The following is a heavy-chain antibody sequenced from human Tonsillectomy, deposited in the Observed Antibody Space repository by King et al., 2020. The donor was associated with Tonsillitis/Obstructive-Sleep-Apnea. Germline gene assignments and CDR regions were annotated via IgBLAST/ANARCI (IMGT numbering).Heavy chain of an antibody. CDR3: ARLSDTAMVYYPDY. Sequence: VQLVESGGGLVKPGGSLRLACAASGFTFSDYYMSWIRQAPGKGLEWVSYISSSGRAIYYADSVKGRFTISRDNAKNLLYLQMNSLRAEDTAVYYWARLSDTAMVYYPDYWGQGTLITVSS. J-gene: IGHJ4*02. D-gene: IGHD5-18*01. CDR2: ISSSGRAI. V-gene: IGHV3-11*01. CDR1: GFTFSDYY.